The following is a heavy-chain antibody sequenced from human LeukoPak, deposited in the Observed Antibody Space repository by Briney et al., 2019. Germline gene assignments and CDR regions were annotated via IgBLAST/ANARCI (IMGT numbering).Heavy chain of an antibody. V-gene: IGHV3-15*01. CDR2: VKSRDVGRTT. J-gene: IGHJ5*02. CDR3: TTDFLQGYSSS. Sequence: GGSLRLSCAASGFTFSNVWMTWVRQAPGKGLECVGRVKSRDVGRTTDYAAPVKGRFTISRDDSKNTEYLQMISLQTEDTAVYYCTTDFLQGYSSSWGQGTLVTVSS. CDR1: GFTFSNVW. D-gene: IGHD5-12*01.